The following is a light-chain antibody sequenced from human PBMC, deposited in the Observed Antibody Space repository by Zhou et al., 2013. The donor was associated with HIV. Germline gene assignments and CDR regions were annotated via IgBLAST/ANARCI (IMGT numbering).Light chain of an antibody. J-gene: IGKJ1*01. CDR1: QNIAGSY. CDR3: QQYGSSPLT. CDR2: GAS. Sequence: EIVLTQSPGTLSLSPGERATLSCRASQNIAGSYLAWYQQRPGQAPRLLIYGASNRATAIPDRFSGSGSGTDFTLTISRLEPEDFAVYYCQQYGSSPLTFGQGTKVEVK. V-gene: IGKV3-20*01.